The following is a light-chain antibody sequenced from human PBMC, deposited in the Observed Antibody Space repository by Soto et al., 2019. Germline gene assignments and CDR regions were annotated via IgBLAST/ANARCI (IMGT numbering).Light chain of an antibody. Sequence: EIVLTPSPGTLSLSPGERATLSCRASENVRSSYLAWYQQKPGQAPRLLISGASKRATGIPDRFSGSGSGTDFTLTIDRLEAEDFAVYHCQQYAYMWTFGQGTKVEIK. CDR2: GAS. CDR3: QQYAYMWT. CDR1: ENVRSSY. V-gene: IGKV3-20*01. J-gene: IGKJ1*01.